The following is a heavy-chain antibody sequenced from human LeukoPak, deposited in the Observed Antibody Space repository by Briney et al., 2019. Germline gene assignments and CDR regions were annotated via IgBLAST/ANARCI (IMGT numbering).Heavy chain of an antibody. J-gene: IGHJ5*02. D-gene: IGHD3-22*01. Sequence: SETLSLTCTVSAGSISSYYWSWIRQPPGKGLEWIGYIYYSGSTNYNPSLKSRVTISVDTSKNQFSLKLSSVTAADTAVYYCAGHGCEYDRSGYYLFDPWGQGTLVSVSS. CDR2: IYYSGST. CDR1: AGSISSYY. V-gene: IGHV4-59*08. CDR3: AGHGCEYDRSGYYLFDP.